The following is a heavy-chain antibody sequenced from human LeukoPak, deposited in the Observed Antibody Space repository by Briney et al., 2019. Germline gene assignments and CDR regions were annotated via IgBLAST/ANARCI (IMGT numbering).Heavy chain of an antibody. CDR2: INHSGST. V-gene: IGHV4-34*01. CDR3: ARQLRRITMVRGGTYYSCYMDV. Sequence: PSETLSLTCAVYGGSFSGHFWSWIRQPPGKGLEWIGEINHSGSTNYNPSLKSRVTISVDTSKNQFSLKLSSVTAADTAVYYCARQLRRITMVRGGTYYSCYMDVWGKGTTVTVSS. D-gene: IGHD3-10*01. CDR1: GGSFSGHF. J-gene: IGHJ6*03.